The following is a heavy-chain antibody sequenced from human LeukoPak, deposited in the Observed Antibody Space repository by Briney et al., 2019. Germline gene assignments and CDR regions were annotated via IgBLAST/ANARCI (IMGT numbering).Heavy chain of an antibody. CDR2: INHSGST. Sequence: KPSETLSLTCAVYGGSFSGYYWSWIRQPPGKGLEWIGEINHSGSTNYNPSLKSRVTISVDTSKNQFSLKLSSVTAADTAVYYCARGVRWLQFDVSRYDYWGQGTLVTVSS. V-gene: IGHV4-34*01. J-gene: IGHJ4*02. CDR1: GGSFSGYY. D-gene: IGHD5-24*01. CDR3: ARGVRWLQFDVSRYDY.